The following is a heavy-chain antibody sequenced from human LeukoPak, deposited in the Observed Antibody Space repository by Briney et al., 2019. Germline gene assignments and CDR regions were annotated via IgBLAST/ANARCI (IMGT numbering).Heavy chain of an antibody. V-gene: IGHV4-39*07. D-gene: IGHD3-16*01. Sequence: SETLSLTCTVSAGSISSSSYYWGWIRQPPGKGLEWIGEIYHSGSTNYNPSLKSRVTISVDKSKNQFSLKLSSVTAADTAVYYCARVGGEWLGSPYYYYGMDVWGQGTTVTVSS. J-gene: IGHJ6*02. CDR2: IYHSGST. CDR1: AGSISSSSYY. CDR3: ARVGGEWLGSPYYYYGMDV.